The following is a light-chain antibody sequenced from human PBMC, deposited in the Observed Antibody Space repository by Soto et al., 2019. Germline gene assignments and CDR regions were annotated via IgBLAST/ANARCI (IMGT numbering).Light chain of an antibody. Sequence: SVVTQPPSASGTPGQRVTISCSGSSSNIGSDYVYWFQQIPGTAPKLLIYTNDQRPSGVSDRFSGSKSGTSASLAISGLRSDDEADYWCAAWDARLSAWVFGGGTKLTVL. CDR1: SSNIGSDY. V-gene: IGLV1-47*02. CDR2: TND. CDR3: AAWDARLSAWV. J-gene: IGLJ3*02.